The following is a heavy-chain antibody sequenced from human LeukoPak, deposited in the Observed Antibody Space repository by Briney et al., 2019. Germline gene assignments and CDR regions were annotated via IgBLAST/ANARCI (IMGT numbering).Heavy chain of an antibody. CDR3: ARLNGGWRVSYSGSYYFDY. CDR1: GGSISSSSYY. CDR2: IYYSGNT. Sequence: SETLSLTCTVSGGSISSSSYYWGWIRQSPGKGLEWIGSIYYSGNTYYNPSLKSRVTISVDRSKNQFSLKLSSLTAADTAVYYCARLNGGWRVSYSGSYYFDYWGQGTLVTVSS. D-gene: IGHD1-26*01. V-gene: IGHV4-39*01. J-gene: IGHJ4*02.